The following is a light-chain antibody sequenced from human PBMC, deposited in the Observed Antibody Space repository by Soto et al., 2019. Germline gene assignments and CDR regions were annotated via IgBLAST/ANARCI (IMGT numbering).Light chain of an antibody. CDR3: QSYDNSLSGVV. J-gene: IGLJ2*01. CDR1: TSNIGAGYD. CDR2: GDS. V-gene: IGLV1-40*01. Sequence: QSVLTQPPSVSGAPGQRVTISCTGSTSNIGAGYDVHWYQHLPGTAPKLLIYGDSSRPSGVPERFSGSNSGTSASLAITGLQAEDEADYYCQSYDNSLSGVVFGGGTQLTGL.